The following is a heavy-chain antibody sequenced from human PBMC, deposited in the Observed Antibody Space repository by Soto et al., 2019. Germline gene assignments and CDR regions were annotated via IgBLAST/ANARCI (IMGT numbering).Heavy chain of an antibody. V-gene: IGHV4-39*01. D-gene: IGHD5-12*01. Sequence: QLQLQESGPGLVKPSETLSLTCTVSGGSISSSGHFWGWIRQPPGKGLEWIGTIFYTGSAYYNPSCQSRVARSVDTSQDQFSLKLSAVTAADTAVYYCARIVSTTPYFLYYTDVWGKGTTGTVSS. CDR2: IFYTGSA. CDR3: ARIVSTTPYFLYYTDV. J-gene: IGHJ6*03. CDR1: GGSISSSGHF.